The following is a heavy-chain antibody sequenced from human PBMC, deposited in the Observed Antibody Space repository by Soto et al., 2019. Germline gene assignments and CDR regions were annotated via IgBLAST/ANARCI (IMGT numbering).Heavy chain of an antibody. J-gene: IGHJ6*02. CDR3: ARDRIRGSSWDNYGMDV. Sequence: GGSLRLSCAASGFTFSSYSMNWVRQAPGKGLEWVSSISSSSSYIYYADSVKGRFTISRDNAKNSLYLQMNSLRAEDTAVYYCARDRIRGSSWDNYGMDVWGQGTTVTVSS. V-gene: IGHV3-21*01. D-gene: IGHD6-13*01. CDR2: ISSSSSYI. CDR1: GFTFSSYS.